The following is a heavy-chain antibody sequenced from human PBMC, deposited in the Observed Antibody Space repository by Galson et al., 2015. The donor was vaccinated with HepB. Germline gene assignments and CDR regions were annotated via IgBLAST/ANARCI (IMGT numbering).Heavy chain of an antibody. D-gene: IGHD2-15*01. V-gene: IGHV3-30-3*01. CDR3: SRDVGSCSGGYCYTPRYMDV. CDR1: GFTFSRYP. J-gene: IGHJ6*03. Sequence: SLRLSCAGSGFTFSRYPMHWVRQAPGKGLEWVAVISHDGTMEYYRESVKGRFSTSRDSVKSTLYLQMNSLRAEDTAVYYCSRDVGSCSGGYCYTPRYMDVWGKGTTVTVS. CDR2: ISHDGTME.